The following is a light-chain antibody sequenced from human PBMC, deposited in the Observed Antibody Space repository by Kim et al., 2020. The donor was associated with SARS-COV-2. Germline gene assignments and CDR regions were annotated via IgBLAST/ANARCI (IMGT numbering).Light chain of an antibody. CDR2: EVS. CDR1: SSYVGSYNL. Sequence: GQSLTSSCTGTSSYVGSYNLVSWYQQHPVKAPKLRIYEVSKRPSGVSSRFSGSKSGNTASLTISGLQAEDEADYYCCSYAGSSTLVFGGGTQLTVL. V-gene: IGLV2-23*02. CDR3: CSYAGSSTLV. J-gene: IGLJ2*01.